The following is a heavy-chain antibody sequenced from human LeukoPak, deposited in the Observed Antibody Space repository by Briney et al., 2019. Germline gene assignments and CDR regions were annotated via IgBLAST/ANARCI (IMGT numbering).Heavy chain of an antibody. CDR3: ARGYSYGYQHFDC. J-gene: IGHJ4*02. V-gene: IGHV1-2*02. D-gene: IGHD5-18*01. CDR2: INPNSGGT. CDR1: GYTFTGYY. Sequence: ASVKVSCKASGYTFTGYYMHWVRQAPGQGLEWMGWINPNSGGTNYAQKFQGRVTMTRDTSISTAYMELSRLRSDDTAVYYCARGYSYGYQHFDCWGQGTLVTVSS.